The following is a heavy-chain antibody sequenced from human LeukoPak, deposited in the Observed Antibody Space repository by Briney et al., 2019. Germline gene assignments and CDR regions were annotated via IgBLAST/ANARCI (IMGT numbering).Heavy chain of an antibody. J-gene: IGHJ1*01. D-gene: IGHD2-2*01. Sequence: GGSLRLSCAASGFTFSNAWMSWGRPAPGEGVWRVGRIKSKTDGGTTDYAALVKGRFTISRDDSKNTLYLQMNSLKTEDTAVYYCTTGRSSHWGQGTLVTVSS. CDR1: GFTFSNAW. CDR2: IKSKTDGGTT. V-gene: IGHV3-15*01. CDR3: TTGRSSH.